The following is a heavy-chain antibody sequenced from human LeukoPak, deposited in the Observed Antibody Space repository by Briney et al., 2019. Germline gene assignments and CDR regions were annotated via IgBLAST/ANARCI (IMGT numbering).Heavy chain of an antibody. Sequence: SETLSLTCTGSGGSISSHYWSWVRQPPGKGLEWIGYIYYSGSTNYNPSLKSRVTISVDTSKNQFTLKLSSVTAADTAVYYCAREVSYSNYYMDVWGKGATVTVSS. CDR2: IYYSGST. CDR1: GGSISSHY. J-gene: IGHJ6*03. V-gene: IGHV4-59*11. D-gene: IGHD4-11*01. CDR3: AREVSYSNYYMDV.